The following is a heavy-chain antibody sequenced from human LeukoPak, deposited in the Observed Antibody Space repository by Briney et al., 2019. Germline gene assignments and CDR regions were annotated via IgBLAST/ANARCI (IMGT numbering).Heavy chain of an antibody. V-gene: IGHV3-48*02. D-gene: IGHD3-22*01. J-gene: IGHJ4*02. Sequence: GGSLRLSCAASGFAFSSYTMIWVRQAPGKGLEWVSYIDSSSSTIYYADSVKGRFTISRDNAKNSLYLQMNSLRDEDTAVYYCARETYYYGSSGYYPFDYWGQGTLVTVSS. CDR1: GFAFSSYT. CDR2: IDSSSSTI. CDR3: ARETYYYGSSGYYPFDY.